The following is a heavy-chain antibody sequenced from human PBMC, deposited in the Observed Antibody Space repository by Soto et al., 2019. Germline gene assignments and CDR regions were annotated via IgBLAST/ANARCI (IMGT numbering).Heavy chain of an antibody. CDR3: ARSKNYSSARGLDP. CDR1: GGSISSGSYY. V-gene: IGHV4-61*01. CDR2: IYYSGST. Sequence: SETLSLTCTVSGGSISSGSYYWSWIRQPPGKGLEWIGYIYYSGSTNYNPSLKSRVTISVDTSKNQFSLKLSSVTAADTAVYYCARSKNYSSARGLDPWGQGTLVTVSS. D-gene: IGHD6-25*01. J-gene: IGHJ5*02.